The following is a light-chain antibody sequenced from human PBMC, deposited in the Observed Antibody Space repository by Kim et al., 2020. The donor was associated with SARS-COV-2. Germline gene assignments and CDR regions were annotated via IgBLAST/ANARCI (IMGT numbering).Light chain of an antibody. CDR3: QSADSSGTYAWV. CDR2: KDS. V-gene: IGLV3-25*03. J-gene: IGLJ3*02. CDR1: ALPKQY. Sequence: YELTQPPSVSVSPGQTARITCSGDALPKQYAYWYQQKPGQAPVLVIYKDSERPSGIPERFSGSSSGTTVTLTISGVQAEDEADYFCQSADSSGTYAWV.